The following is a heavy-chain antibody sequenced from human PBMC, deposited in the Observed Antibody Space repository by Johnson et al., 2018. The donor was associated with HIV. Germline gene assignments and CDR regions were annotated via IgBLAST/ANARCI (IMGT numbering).Heavy chain of an antibody. V-gene: IGHV3-30-3*01. CDR1: GFTFSSYA. D-gene: IGHD3-3*01. CDR3: ARVRVFGGGPAPLGAFDI. Sequence: QVQLVESGGGVVQPGRSLRLSCAASGFTFSSYAMHWVRQAPGKGLEWVAVISYDGSNKYYADSVKGRFTISRDNSKNTLYLQMNSLRAEDTAVYYCARVRVFGGGPAPLGAFDIWGQGTMVTVSS. J-gene: IGHJ3*02. CDR2: ISYDGSNK.